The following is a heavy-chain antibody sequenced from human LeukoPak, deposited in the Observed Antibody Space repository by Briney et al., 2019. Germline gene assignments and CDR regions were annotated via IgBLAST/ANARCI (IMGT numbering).Heavy chain of an antibody. V-gene: IGHV4-59*02. J-gene: IGHJ2*01. CDR2: VYYSGST. D-gene: IGHD2-21*01. CDR1: GGSVSSYY. Sequence: PSETLSLTCTVSGGSVSSYYWSWMQQSPGKGLEWIGYVYYSGSTNYNPALKSRVTISLDTSENQFSLKLSSVTAADTAVYYCAREANSPTARYWYFDLWGRGTQVTVSS. CDR3: AREANSPTARYWYFDL.